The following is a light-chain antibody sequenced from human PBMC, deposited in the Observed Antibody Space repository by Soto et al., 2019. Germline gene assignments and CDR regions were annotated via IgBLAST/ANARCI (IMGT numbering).Light chain of an antibody. CDR3: QHYNNWPRT. Sequence: EIVMTQSPATLSVSPGERATLSCRASQSVSSTLACYRHNPGRPPRPLTYGASTRAPGIQARSSGSGSGTEFTLTISSLQSEDFAVYYCQHYNNWPRTFGQGTKVEIK. J-gene: IGKJ1*01. CDR2: GAS. V-gene: IGKV3-15*01. CDR1: QSVSST.